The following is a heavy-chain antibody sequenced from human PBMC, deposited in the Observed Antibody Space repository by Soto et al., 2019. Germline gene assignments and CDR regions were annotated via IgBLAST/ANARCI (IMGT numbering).Heavy chain of an antibody. CDR2: VSTRGSTV. Sequence: QVQLVESGGGLVKPGGSLRLSCAGSGFTFSDYYINWVRQAPGKGLEWISYVSTRGSTVNFADSVEGRFTIFRDNAENSLYLQMNSLRPEDTAIYYCAREGGFWSGSYPPSQYYYMDVWGTGTTVTVSS. V-gene: IGHV3-11*01. D-gene: IGHD3-3*01. CDR3: AREGGFWSGSYPPSQYYYMDV. J-gene: IGHJ6*03. CDR1: GFTFSDYY.